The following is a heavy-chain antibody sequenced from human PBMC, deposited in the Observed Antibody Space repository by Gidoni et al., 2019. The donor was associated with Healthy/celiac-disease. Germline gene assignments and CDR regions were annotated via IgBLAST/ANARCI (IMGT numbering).Heavy chain of an antibody. Sequence: QVQLQESGPGLVKPSETLSLPCTVSGGSISSYYWSWIRQPPGKGLEWIGYIYYSGSTNYNPSLKSRVTISVDTSKNQFSLKLSSVTAADTAVYYCARDREGRYFDYWGQGTLVTVSS. CDR2: IYYSGST. CDR1: GGSISSYY. V-gene: IGHV4-59*01. J-gene: IGHJ4*02. D-gene: IGHD1-26*01. CDR3: ARDREGRYFDY.